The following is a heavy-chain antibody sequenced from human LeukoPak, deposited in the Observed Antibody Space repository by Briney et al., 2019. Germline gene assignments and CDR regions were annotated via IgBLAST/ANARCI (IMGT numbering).Heavy chain of an antibody. CDR3: ATRITGATRGYFQY. J-gene: IGHJ1*01. V-gene: IGHV3-11*01. CDR1: GFTFSDYY. CDR2: ISSGSSNI. Sequence: PGGSLRLSCAASGFTFSDYYMTWIRQAPGKGLEWISYISSGSSNIYYADSVKGRFTISRDNAKNSLYLQMNSLRAEDTAVYYCATRITGATRGYFQYWGQGTLVTVSS. D-gene: IGHD1-20*01.